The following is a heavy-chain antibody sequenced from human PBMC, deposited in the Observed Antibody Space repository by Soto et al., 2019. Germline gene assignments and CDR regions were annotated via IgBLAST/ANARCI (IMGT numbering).Heavy chain of an antibody. D-gene: IGHD4-4*01. V-gene: IGHV4-34*01. CDR3: ARGLPASNPPVFDP. Sequence: QVQLQQWGAGLLKPSETLSLTCAVYGGSFSGYYWSWIRQPPGKGLEWIGEINHSGSTNYNPSLKSRVTISVDTSKNQFSLKLSSVTAADTAVYYCARGLPASNPPVFDPWGQGTLVTVSS. J-gene: IGHJ5*02. CDR2: INHSGST. CDR1: GGSFSGYY.